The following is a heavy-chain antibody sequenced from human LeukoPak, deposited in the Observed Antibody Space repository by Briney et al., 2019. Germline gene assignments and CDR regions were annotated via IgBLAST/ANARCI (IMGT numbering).Heavy chain of an antibody. CDR2: ISSSSSYI. J-gene: IGHJ4*02. D-gene: IGHD4-17*01. V-gene: IGHV3-21*01. CDR1: GFTFSSYS. Sequence: GGSLRLSCAASGFTFSSYSMNWVRQAPGKGLEWVSSISSSSSYIYYADSVKGRFTISRDNAKNSLYLQMNSLRAEDTAVYYCARDTYGDYDPNYFDYWGQGPPVTVSS. CDR3: ARDTYGDYDPNYFDY.